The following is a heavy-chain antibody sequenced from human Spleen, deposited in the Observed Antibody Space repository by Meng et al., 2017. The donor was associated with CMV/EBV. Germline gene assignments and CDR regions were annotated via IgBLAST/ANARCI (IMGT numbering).Heavy chain of an antibody. CDR2: IKRKADGETV. V-gene: IGHV3-15*01. D-gene: IGHD2-2*01. J-gene: IGHJ6*02. Sequence: GGSLRLSCAASGFTFNNAWMRWVRQAPGKGLEWVGRIKRKADGETVDYSSPVKGRFTSSRDDSKNMLYLQLTSLKTEDTAVYYCAADTHCSVTSCFGPNYYYGLDAWGQGTTVTVSS. CDR3: AADTHCSVTSCFGPNYYYGLDA. CDR1: GFTFNNAW.